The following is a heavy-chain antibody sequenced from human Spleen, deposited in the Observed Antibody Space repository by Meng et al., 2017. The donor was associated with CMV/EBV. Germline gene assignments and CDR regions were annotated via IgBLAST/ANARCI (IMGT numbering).Heavy chain of an antibody. CDR2: ILGDGNT. Sequence: GESLKISCAASGFTVNANDMTWVRQVPGKGLEWVSIILGDGNTYYADSVKGRFSVSRDSSRNTLYLQMNSLRAEDTAFYYGASFKEQLVGGTYWYFDLWGRGTLVTVSS. CDR3: ASFKEQLVGGTYWYFDL. J-gene: IGHJ2*01. CDR1: GFTVNAND. D-gene: IGHD1-1*01. V-gene: IGHV3-66*02.